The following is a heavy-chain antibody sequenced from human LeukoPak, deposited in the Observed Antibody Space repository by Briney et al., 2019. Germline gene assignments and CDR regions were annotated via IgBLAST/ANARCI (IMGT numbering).Heavy chain of an antibody. Sequence: GGSLRLSCAASGFTFSSYSMNWVRQAPGKGLEWVSSISSSSSYIYYADSVKGRFTISRDNAKNSLYLQMNSLRAEDTAVYYCARDRTTSRANYYYYYGMDVWGQGTTVTVSS. CDR3: ARDRTTSRANYYYYYGMDV. CDR1: GFTFSSYS. CDR2: ISSSSSYI. V-gene: IGHV3-21*01. J-gene: IGHJ6*02. D-gene: IGHD4-11*01.